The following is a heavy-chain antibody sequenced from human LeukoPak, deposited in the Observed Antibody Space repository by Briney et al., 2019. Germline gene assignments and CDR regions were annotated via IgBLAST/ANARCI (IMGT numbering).Heavy chain of an antibody. CDR2: ISGSGGST. D-gene: IGHD3-9*01. V-gene: IGHV3-23*01. CDR1: GFTFSSYA. J-gene: IGHJ1*01. Sequence: GGSLRLSCAASGFTFSSYAMSWVRQAPGKGLEWVSAISGSGGSTYYADSVKGRFTISRDNSKNTLYLQMNSLRAEDTAVYYCAKDALGGYDILTGYEEYFQHWGQGTLVTVSS. CDR3: AKDALGGYDILTGYEEYFQH.